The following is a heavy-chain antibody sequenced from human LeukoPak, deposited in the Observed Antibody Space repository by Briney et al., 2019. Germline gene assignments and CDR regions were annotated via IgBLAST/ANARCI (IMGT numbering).Heavy chain of an antibody. D-gene: IGHD3-10*01. CDR2: ISGGGGIT. V-gene: IGHV3-23*01. J-gene: IGHJ4*02. Sequence: GGSLRLSCAASGFTFSSHGMHWVRQAPGKGLEWVSAISGGGGITYYADSVKGRFTISRDNSKNTLFLQMNSLRAEDTAVYYCAKAIGATYYYASGSYYFDYWGQGTLVTVSS. CDR1: GFTFSSHG. CDR3: AKAIGATYYYASGSYYFDY.